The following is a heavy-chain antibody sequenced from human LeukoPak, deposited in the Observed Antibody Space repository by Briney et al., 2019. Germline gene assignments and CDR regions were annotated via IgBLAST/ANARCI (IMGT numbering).Heavy chain of an antibody. CDR1: GFTVNSYW. V-gene: IGHV3-7*01. CDR3: ARDRAGPDPYDAFDI. Sequence: PGGSLRLACAASGFTVNSYWTSWVRPAPGKGREWGANIKQGGSEKYYVDTVKCRYNITRDKANYSLYLHMHTLRAQHSAAFRCARDRAGPDPYDAFDIWGQGKMVNVSS. J-gene: IGHJ3*02. D-gene: IGHD6-13*01. CDR2: IKQGGSEK.